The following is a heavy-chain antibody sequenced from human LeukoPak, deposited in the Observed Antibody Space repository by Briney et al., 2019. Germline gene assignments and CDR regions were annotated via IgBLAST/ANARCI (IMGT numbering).Heavy chain of an antibody. J-gene: IGHJ4*02. D-gene: IGHD5-18*01. CDR1: GFTFSNSA. Sequence: GSLRLSCAASGFTFSNSALSWVRQAPGKGLEWVSDISGSGGSTYYADSVKGRFTISRDNSKNTLYLQMNSLRAEDTAVYYCAKRIQSAMATGYWGQGTLVTVSS. CDR3: AKRIQSAMATGY. CDR2: ISGSGGST. V-gene: IGHV3-23*01.